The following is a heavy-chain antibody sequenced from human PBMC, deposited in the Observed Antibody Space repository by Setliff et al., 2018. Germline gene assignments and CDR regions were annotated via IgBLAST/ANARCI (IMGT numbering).Heavy chain of an antibody. CDR3: ASSCSGTSCYAGLDY. D-gene: IGHD2-15*01. CDR2: IWYDGNNK. V-gene: IGHV3-33*08. Sequence: PGGSLRLSCAASGFTFSTYRMHWARQAPGKGLEWVAVIWYDGNNKYYADSVKGRFTISRDNSKNTLYLQMNSLRAEDTAVYYCASSCSGTSCYAGLDYWGQGTLVTVSS. CDR1: GFTFSTYR. J-gene: IGHJ4*02.